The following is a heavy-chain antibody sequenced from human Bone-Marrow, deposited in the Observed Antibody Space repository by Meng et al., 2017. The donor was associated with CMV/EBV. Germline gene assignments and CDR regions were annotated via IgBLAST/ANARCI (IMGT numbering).Heavy chain of an antibody. V-gene: IGHV3-20*01. Sequence: GESLKISCAASGFTFSSYWMHWVRQAPGKGLEWVSGINWNGGSTGYADSVKGRFTISRDNAKNSLYLQMNSLRAEDTALYHCARALDYSNYYGMDVWGQGTTVTVSS. J-gene: IGHJ6*02. CDR2: INWNGGST. D-gene: IGHD4-11*01. CDR1: GFTFSSYW. CDR3: ARALDYSNYYGMDV.